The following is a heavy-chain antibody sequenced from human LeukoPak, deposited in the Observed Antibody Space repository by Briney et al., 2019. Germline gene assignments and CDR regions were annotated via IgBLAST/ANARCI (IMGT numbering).Heavy chain of an antibody. Sequence: GGSLRLSCAASGFTFSSYSMNWVRQAPGKGLEWVSYISSSSSTIYYADSVKGRFTISRDNAKNSLYLQMNSLRAEDTAVYYCARLDSSSWYSYAYWGQGTLVTVSS. CDR3: ARLDSSSWYSYAY. CDR2: ISSSSSTI. D-gene: IGHD6-13*01. J-gene: IGHJ4*02. CDR1: GFTFSSYS. V-gene: IGHV3-48*01.